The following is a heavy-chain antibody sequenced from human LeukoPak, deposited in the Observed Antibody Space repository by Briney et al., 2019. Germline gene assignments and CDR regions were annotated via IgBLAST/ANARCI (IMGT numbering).Heavy chain of an antibody. V-gene: IGHV3-7*04. CDR3: ARGDAFSGDH. J-gene: IGHJ4*02. CDR1: GFTISNYA. CDR2: IHPEGNEK. Sequence: PGRSLRLSCAASGFTISNYAMHWVRQAPGRGLEWVANIHPEGNEKYHVESVKGRFAISRDNAKNSLILQMNGLRVEDTAVYYCARGDAFSGDHWGQGTLVTVSS.